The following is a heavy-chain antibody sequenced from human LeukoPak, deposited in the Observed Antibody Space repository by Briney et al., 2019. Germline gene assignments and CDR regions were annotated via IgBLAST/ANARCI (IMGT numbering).Heavy chain of an antibody. CDR3: ARSYSNTGYYYYGMDV. V-gene: IGHV4-59*01. CDR1: GGSFSGYY. Sequence: PSETLSLTCAVYGGSFSGYYWSWIRQPPGKGLEWIAYIYYSGTSNYNPSLKSRVTISLDTSKNQFSLKMSSVTAADTAVYYCARSYSNTGYYYYGMDVWGQGTPVTVSS. CDR2: IYYSGTS. D-gene: IGHD3-9*01. J-gene: IGHJ6*02.